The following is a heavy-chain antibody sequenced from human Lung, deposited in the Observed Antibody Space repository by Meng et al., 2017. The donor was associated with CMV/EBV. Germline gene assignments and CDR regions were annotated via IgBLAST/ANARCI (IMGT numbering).Heavy chain of an antibody. J-gene: IGHJ4*02. CDR3: ARGPIDSVSN. Sequence: ASVXVSCKASGYTFTSYGISWVRQAPGQGLEWMGWISVNSGKTTYAQKVQGRINMTRNTSISTAYMDLSSLRSDDTAVYYCARGPIDSVSNWGQGKRVTVAS. V-gene: IGHV1-18*01. D-gene: IGHD2-15*01. CDR1: GYTFTSYG. CDR2: ISVNSGKT.